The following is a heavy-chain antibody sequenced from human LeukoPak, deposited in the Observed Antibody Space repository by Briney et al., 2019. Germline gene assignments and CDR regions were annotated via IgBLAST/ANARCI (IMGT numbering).Heavy chain of an antibody. D-gene: IGHD3-22*01. CDR1: GGSISSSSYY. V-gene: IGHV4-39*01. CDR2: IHYSGST. Sequence: SETLSLTCTVSGGSISSSSYYWGWIRQPPGKGLEWIGSIHYSGSTYYNPSLKSRVTISVDTSKNQFSLKLSSVTAADTAVYYCARQGVSYDSSGYYRRGAFDIWGQGTMVTVSS. CDR3: ARQGVSYDSSGYYRRGAFDI. J-gene: IGHJ3*02.